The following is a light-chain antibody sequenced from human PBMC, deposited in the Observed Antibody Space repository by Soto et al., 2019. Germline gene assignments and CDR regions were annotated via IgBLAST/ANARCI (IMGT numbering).Light chain of an antibody. CDR1: QSINSKS. CDR2: NTS. CDR3: QHYGGSFI. J-gene: IGKJ3*01. Sequence: EIVLTQSPGTLSLSPGEGATVSCRVSQSINSKSLVCYQRKFGQAPRLLIYNTSTMATGIPDRFSGSGSGTDFTLSISGLEPEDFAVYYCQHYGGSFIFGPGTKVDFK. V-gene: IGKV3-20*01.